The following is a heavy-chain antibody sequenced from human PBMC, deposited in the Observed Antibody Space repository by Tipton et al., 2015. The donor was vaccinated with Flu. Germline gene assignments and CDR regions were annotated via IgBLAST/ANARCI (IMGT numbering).Heavy chain of an antibody. D-gene: IGHD6-19*01. CDR2: IKQDGSVI. Sequence: SLRLSCIASGFTFSSYWMTWVRQAPGKGLEWVANIKQDGSVIYYVDSVKGRFTISRDNAKNSLYLQMNSLRAEDTAVYYCARAIGVAESYWGQGALVTVSS. V-gene: IGHV3-7*01. J-gene: IGHJ4*02. CDR3: ARAIGVAESY. CDR1: GFTFSSYW.